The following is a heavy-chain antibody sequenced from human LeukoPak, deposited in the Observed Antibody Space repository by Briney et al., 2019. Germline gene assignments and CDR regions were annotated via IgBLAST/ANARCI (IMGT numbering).Heavy chain of an antibody. CDR1: GGSISSYD. V-gene: IGHV4-59*06. CDR2: IYYSGST. D-gene: IGHD5-18*01. J-gene: IGHJ4*02. Sequence: SETLSLTCTVSGGSISSYDWSWIRQHPGKGLEWIGYIYYSGSTYYNPSLKSRVTISVDTSKNQFSLKLSSVTAADTAVYYCVTQGSYGYGNFDYWGQGTLVTVSS. CDR3: VTQGSYGYGNFDY.